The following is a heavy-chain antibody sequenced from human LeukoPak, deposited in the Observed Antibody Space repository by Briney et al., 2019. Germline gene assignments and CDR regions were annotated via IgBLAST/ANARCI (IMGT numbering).Heavy chain of an antibody. CDR2: IYTSGST. J-gene: IGHJ2*01. V-gene: IGHV4-61*02. D-gene: IGHD3-9*01. Sequence: SQTLSLTCTVSGASISSGSHYWSWIRQPAGKGLEWIGRIYTSGSTKYNPSLESRVTMSVDTSKNQFSLKLSSVTAADTAVYYCARPTVSRYFDWLHTADWYFDLWGRGTLVTVSS. CDR3: ARPTVSRYFDWLHTADWYFDL. CDR1: GASISSGSHY.